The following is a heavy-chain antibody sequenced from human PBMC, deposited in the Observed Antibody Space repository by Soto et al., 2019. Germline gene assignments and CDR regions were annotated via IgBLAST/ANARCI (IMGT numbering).Heavy chain of an antibody. CDR2: VDNSGGT. CDR3: AKNRVPVN. Sequence: SETLSLTCTVSNGSLYNFYWSWSRQSPGKGLEWIGYVDNSGGTNYNPSLKSRVTISIEMSKSQFSLRLTSVTTADTAIYYCAKNRVPVNWGQGALVTVS. CDR1: NGSLYNFY. V-gene: IGHV4-59*01. J-gene: IGHJ4*02.